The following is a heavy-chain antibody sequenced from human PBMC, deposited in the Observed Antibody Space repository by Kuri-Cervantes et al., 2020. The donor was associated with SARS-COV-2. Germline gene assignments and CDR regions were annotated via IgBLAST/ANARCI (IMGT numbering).Heavy chain of an antibody. Sequence: GGSLRLSCTASGFTFDDYAMHWVRQAPGEGLEWVSGITWNGGSKGYAESVRGRFTVSRDNAKNFVYLQMNSLRAEDTAIYYCSWSLISWGQGALVTVSA. J-gene: IGHJ5*02. CDR3: SWSLIS. CDR2: ITWNGGSK. CDR1: GFTFDDYA. V-gene: IGHV3-9*01. D-gene: IGHD2-21*02.